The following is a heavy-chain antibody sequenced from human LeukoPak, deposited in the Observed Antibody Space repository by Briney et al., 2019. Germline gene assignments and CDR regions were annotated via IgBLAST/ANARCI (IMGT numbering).Heavy chain of an antibody. D-gene: IGHD5-24*01. CDR1: GFTFSSYG. J-gene: IGHJ4*02. Sequence: GGSLRLSCAASGFTFSSYGMHRVRQAPGKGLEWVAFIRYDESDKYYADSVKGRFTISRDISKNTLYLQMNSLRAYGTAVYYCAKGDGDSPFDYWGQGTLVTVSS. CDR3: AKGDGDSPFDY. CDR2: IRYDESDK. V-gene: IGHV3-30*02.